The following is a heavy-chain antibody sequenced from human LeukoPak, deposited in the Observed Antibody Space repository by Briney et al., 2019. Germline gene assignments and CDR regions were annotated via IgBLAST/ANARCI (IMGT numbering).Heavy chain of an antibody. CDR2: INPNSGGT. CDR1: GYTFTGYY. V-gene: IGHV1-2*02. J-gene: IGHJ3*02. Sequence: GASVKVSCKASGYTFTGYYMHWVRQAPGQGLEWMGWINPNSGGTNYAQKFQGRVTMTRDTSISTAYMELSRLRSDDTAVYYCARDYPPYSSSYHDAFDIWGQGTMVTVSS. CDR3: ARDYPPYSSSYHDAFDI. D-gene: IGHD6-6*01.